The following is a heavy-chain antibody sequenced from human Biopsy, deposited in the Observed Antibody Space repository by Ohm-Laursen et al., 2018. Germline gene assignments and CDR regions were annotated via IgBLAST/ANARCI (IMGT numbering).Heavy chain of an antibody. D-gene: IGHD2/OR15-2a*01. J-gene: IGHJ4*02. CDR2: IYSGGNT. V-gene: IGHV4-61*01. Sequence: SETLSLTCTLSGYSIIPSGPENWSWIRQPPGQGLQYIGFIYSGGNTNYNPSLRSRVTMSVDTSKNQFSLRLNSVTAADTAVYCCARGMRTTGWPYFDYWGQGILVTVSS. CDR1: GYSIIPSGPEN. CDR3: ARGMRTTGWPYFDY.